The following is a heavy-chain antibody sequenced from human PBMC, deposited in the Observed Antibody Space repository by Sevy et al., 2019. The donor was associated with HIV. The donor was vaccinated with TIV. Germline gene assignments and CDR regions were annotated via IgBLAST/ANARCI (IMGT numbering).Heavy chain of an antibody. V-gene: IGHV3-49*03. J-gene: IGHJ4*02. CDR3: TRGGPYYGGNNLEYFDY. CDR1: GFTFGDYA. D-gene: IGHD4-17*01. Sequence: GGSLRLSCTASGFTFGDYAMSWFRQAPGKGLEWVGFIRSKAYGGTTEYAASVKGRFTISRDDSKSIAYLQMNSLKTEDTAVYYCTRGGPYYGGNNLEYFDYWGQGTLVTVSS. CDR2: IRSKAYGGTT.